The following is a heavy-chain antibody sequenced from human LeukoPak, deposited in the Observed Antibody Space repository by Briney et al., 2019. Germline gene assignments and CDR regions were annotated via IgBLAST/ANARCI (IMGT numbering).Heavy chain of an antibody. V-gene: IGHV3-30-3*01. Sequence: GGSLRLSCAASGFTFSSYAMHWVRQAPGKGLEWVAVISYDGSNKYYADSVKGRFTISRDNSKNTLYLQMNSLRAEDTAVYYCARNYMITFGGESNWFDPWGQGTLVTVSS. CDR2: ISYDGSNK. CDR3: ARNYMITFGGESNWFDP. CDR1: GFTFSSYA. D-gene: IGHD3-16*01. J-gene: IGHJ5*02.